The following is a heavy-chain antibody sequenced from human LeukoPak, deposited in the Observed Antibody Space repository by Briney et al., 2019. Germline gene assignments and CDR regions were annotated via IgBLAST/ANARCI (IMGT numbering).Heavy chain of an antibody. J-gene: IGHJ4*02. D-gene: IGHD6-19*01. CDR2: SDPEDGET. V-gene: IGHV1-24*01. Sequence: ASVKVSCKASGGTFSSYAISWVRQAPGQGLEWMGSSDPEDGETIYAQKFQGRVTMTEDTSTDTAYMELSSLRSEDTAVYYCATGYSSGWTRFDYWGQGTLVTVSS. CDR3: ATGYSSGWTRFDY. CDR1: GGTFSSYA.